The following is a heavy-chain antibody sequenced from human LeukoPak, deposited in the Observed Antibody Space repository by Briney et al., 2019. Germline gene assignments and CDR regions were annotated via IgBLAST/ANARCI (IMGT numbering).Heavy chain of an antibody. V-gene: IGHV3-33*01. CDR1: GFTFSVYG. CDR2: IWNDGSNK. D-gene: IGHD3-10*01. Sequence: RGSLSLSCAASGFTFSVYGMHWVGQAPGKGLEWVAVIWNDGSNKYYADSVKGRFTISRDNSKNTLYLQMNSLRAEDTAVYSCARASGPFDYWGQGSLVTVSS. CDR3: ARASGPFDY. J-gene: IGHJ4*02.